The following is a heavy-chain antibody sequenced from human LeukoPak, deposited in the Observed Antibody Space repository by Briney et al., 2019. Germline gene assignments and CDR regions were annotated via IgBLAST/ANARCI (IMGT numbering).Heavy chain of an antibody. CDR3: AREGYGDPDY. V-gene: IGHV3-53*01. J-gene: IGHJ4*02. D-gene: IGHD4-17*01. CDR1: GFTVSSNY. Sequence: GGSLRLSCAASGFTVSSNYMSWVRQAPGKGLEWVSVIYSGGSTYYADSVRGRFTISRDNSKNTLYLQMNSLRAEDTAVYHCAREGYGDPDYWGQGTLVTVSS. CDR2: IYSGGST.